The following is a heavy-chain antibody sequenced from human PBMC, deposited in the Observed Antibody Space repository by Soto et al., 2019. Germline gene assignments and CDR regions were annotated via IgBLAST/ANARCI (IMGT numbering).Heavy chain of an antibody. Sequence: QVHLVQAGAEVKKPGSSVKVSCRASGGTFNRYSISWVRQAPGQGLEWMGRIIPMFGITNYAQKFQGRVMITAAKSANTAYMEVSGLRSEDTAMYYCATFYEGGCTTTTCYGDFDYWGQGTLVTVSS. CDR2: IIPMFGIT. V-gene: IGHV1-69*02. J-gene: IGHJ4*02. D-gene: IGHD2-2*01. CDR1: GGTFNRYS. CDR3: ATFYEGGCTTTTCYGDFDY.